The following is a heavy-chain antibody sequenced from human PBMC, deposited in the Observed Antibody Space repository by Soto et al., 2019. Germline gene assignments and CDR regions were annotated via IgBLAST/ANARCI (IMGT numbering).Heavy chain of an antibody. D-gene: IGHD1-1*01. J-gene: IGHJ4*02. CDR3: ARGSTWSVFDE. V-gene: IGHV4-59*01. CDR2: NYYSGSEST. CDR1: GGSISSSY. Sequence: PSETLSLTCTVSGGSISSSYWNWIRQPPGKGLEWIGFNYYSGSESTRYNPSLKSRVAISVDTAKNQFSLKLTSVTAADTAIYYCARGSTWSVFDEWGQGTLVTGSS.